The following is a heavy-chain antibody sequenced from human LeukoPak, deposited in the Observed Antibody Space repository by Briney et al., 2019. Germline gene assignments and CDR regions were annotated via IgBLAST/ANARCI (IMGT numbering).Heavy chain of an antibody. J-gene: IGHJ4*02. V-gene: IGHV3-53*01. CDR3: ARAKGNIAAAGHYFDY. CDR1: GFTVSSNY. D-gene: IGHD6-13*01. Sequence: RGSLRLSCAAPGFTVSSNYMSWVRQAPGKGLEWVSVIYSGGSTYYADSVKGRFTISRDNSTNTLYLQMNSLRAEDTAVYYCARAKGNIAAAGHYFDYWGQGTLVTVSS. CDR2: IYSGGST.